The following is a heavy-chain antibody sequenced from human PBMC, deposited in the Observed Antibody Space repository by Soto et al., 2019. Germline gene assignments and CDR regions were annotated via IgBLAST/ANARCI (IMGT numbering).Heavy chain of an antibody. V-gene: IGHV3-66*01. Sequence: EVQLVESGGTLVQPGGSLKLSCAASGFDDSVNYMTWVRQAPWKGQDWVTAINNAGATFYADSVKGRFSISRDDSKNTLYLQMNSLRVEDTAMYYYVRENYYYGMEVWGQGTAVTGSS. CDR1: GFDDSVNY. CDR2: INNAGAT. J-gene: IGHJ6*02. CDR3: VRENYYYGMEV.